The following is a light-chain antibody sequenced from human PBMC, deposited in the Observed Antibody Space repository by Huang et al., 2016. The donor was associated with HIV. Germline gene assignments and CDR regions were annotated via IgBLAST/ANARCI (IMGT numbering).Light chain of an antibody. CDR1: QSVGGN. V-gene: IGKV3-15*01. Sequence: IVMTQIPANLPVSPGGRATLSCRASQSVGGNMAWYQQKPGQAPRLIIYGSTTRATGVPARFSGSGAGTDFTLTINNLQSEDFAIYYCQQYNNWHLTFGGGTKV. CDR3: QQYNNWHLT. CDR2: GST. J-gene: IGKJ4*01.